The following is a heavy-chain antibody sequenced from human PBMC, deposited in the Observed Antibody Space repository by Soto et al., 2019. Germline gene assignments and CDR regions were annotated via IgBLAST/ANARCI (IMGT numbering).Heavy chain of an antibody. CDR3: AKRIKPNVLQLLQSARGNTLGNAMDV. Sequence: SETLSLTCAVSGYSISSGYYWGWIRQPPGKGLEWIVSVYHSGSTYYNPSLKSRVTFSVDTSKNQFSLKLNSVTAADTAVYYCAKRIKPNVLQLLQSARGNTLGNAMDVWGQGTTVTVSS. J-gene: IGHJ6*02. V-gene: IGHV4-38-2*01. CDR2: VYHSGST. CDR1: GYSISSGYY. D-gene: IGHD3-3*01.